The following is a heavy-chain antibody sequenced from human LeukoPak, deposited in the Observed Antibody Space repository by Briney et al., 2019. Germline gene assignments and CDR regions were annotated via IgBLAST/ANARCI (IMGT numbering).Heavy chain of an antibody. CDR3: ARDRSTTGYYGMDV. CDR1: GFTVSSNY. CDR2: IYSGGST. D-gene: IGHD1-1*01. J-gene: IGHJ6*02. Sequence: GGSLRLSCAASGFTVSSNYMSWVRQAPGKGQEWVSVIYSGGSTYYADSVKGRFTISRDNSKNTLYLQMNSLRAEDTAVYYCARDRSTTGYYGMDVWGQGTTVTVSS. V-gene: IGHV3-53*01.